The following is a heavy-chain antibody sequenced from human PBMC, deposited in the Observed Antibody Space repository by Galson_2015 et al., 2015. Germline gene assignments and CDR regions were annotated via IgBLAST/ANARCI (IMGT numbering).Heavy chain of an antibody. CDR1: GFTFSSYA. CDR3: AKVNMRQLDPTTYYYYCIDA. J-gene: IGHJ6*02. CDR2: ISGSGGST. Sequence: SLRLSCAASGFTFSSYAMSWVRQAPGKGLEWVSVISGSGGSTYYADSVKGRFTISRDNSKNTLYLQMNSLRAEDTAVYYCAKVNMRQLDPTTYYYYCIDAWGQGTTVTVSS. D-gene: IGHD6-13*01. V-gene: IGHV3-23*01.